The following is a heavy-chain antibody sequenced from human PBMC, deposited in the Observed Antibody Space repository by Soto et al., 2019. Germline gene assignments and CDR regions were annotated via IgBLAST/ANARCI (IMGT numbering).Heavy chain of an antibody. J-gene: IGHJ4*02. D-gene: IGHD2-2*01. V-gene: IGHV3-23*01. CDR3: AKFYCTTTSCLNFDY. CDR1: GFTFSSYA. Sequence: GGSLRLSCAASGFTFSSYAMSWVRQAPGEGLEWVSAIGASGDNTFYADSVKGRFTISRDNSKNTLYLQMASLRAEDTAVYYCAKFYCTTTSCLNFDYCGQGTLVTASS. CDR2: IGASGDNT.